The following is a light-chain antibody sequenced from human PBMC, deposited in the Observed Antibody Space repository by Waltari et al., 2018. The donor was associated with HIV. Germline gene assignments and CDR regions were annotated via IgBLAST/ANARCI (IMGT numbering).Light chain of an antibody. V-gene: IGLV2-8*01. CDR3: SSHAGSNNYV. CDR1: SSDVGGYDY. J-gene: IGLJ1*01. CDR2: EVS. Sequence: QSALTQPPSASGSPGQSVTISCSGTSSDVGGYDYVSWYQQHPGKAPKFMIYEVSKRPSGVPDRFSGSKSGNTASLTVSGLQAEDDADYYCSSHAGSNNYVFGTGTKVTVL.